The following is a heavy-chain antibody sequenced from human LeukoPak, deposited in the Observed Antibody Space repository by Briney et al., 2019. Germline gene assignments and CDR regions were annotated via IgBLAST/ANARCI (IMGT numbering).Heavy chain of an antibody. CDR1: GGSFSGYY. Sequence: SETLSLTCGVHGGSFSGYYWSWIRQPPGKGLEWIGEINHSGSTKYNPSLKSRVTISVDTSKNQFSLKVTSVTAADTAVYYCARQYGSGWYKGYFQYWGQGTLVTVSS. CDR3: ARQYGSGWYKGYFQY. CDR2: INHSGST. V-gene: IGHV4-34*01. J-gene: IGHJ1*01. D-gene: IGHD6-19*01.